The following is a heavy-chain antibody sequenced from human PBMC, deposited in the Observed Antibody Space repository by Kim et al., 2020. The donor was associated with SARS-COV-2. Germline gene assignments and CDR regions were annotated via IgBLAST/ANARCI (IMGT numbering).Heavy chain of an antibody. Sequence: SETLSLTCTVSGGSISRGGYYCSWIRQHPGKGLEWIVYIYYSGSTYYNPSLKSRVTLSVDTSKNQFSLKLSSVTAADTAVYYCARGDTIFGVVINAFDIWGQGKMVTVSS. CDR3: ARGDTIFGVVINAFDI. CDR2: IYYSGST. V-gene: IGHV4-31*03. D-gene: IGHD3-3*01. J-gene: IGHJ3*02. CDR1: GGSISRGGYY.